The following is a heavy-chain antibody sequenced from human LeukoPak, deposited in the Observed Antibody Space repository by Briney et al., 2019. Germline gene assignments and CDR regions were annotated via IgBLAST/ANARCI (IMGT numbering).Heavy chain of an antibody. CDR1: GFTFSSYW. Sequence: GGSLRLSCAASGFTFSSYWMSWVRQAPGQGLEWVANIKQDGSEKYHVDSVKGRFTISRDNAKNSLYLQMKSLRAEDTPVYYCARLVVVTQNFDYWGQGTLVTVSS. CDR3: ARLVVVTQNFDY. CDR2: IKQDGSEK. J-gene: IGHJ4*02. D-gene: IGHD2-21*02. V-gene: IGHV3-7*01.